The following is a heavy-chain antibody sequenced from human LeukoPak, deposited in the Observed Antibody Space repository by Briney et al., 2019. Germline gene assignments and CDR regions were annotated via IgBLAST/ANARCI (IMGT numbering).Heavy chain of an antibody. D-gene: IGHD2-2*01. Sequence: GGSLRLSCAASGFTFSSYAMSWVRQAPWKGLEWVSAISGSGGSTYYADSVKGRFTISRDNSKNTLYLQMNSLRAEDTAVYYCAKDCSSTSCYVGYDYWGQGTLVTVSS. CDR3: AKDCSSTSCYVGYDY. J-gene: IGHJ4*02. CDR2: ISGSGGST. V-gene: IGHV3-23*01. CDR1: GFTFSSYA.